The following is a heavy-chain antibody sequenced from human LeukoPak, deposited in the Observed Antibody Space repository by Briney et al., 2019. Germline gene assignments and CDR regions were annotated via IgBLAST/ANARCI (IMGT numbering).Heavy chain of an antibody. D-gene: IGHD6-13*01. V-gene: IGHV3-23*01. CDR2: ISGSGGST. J-gene: IGHJ4*02. CDR1: GFTFSSYA. Sequence: PGGSLRLSCAASGFTFSSYAMSWVRQAPGKGLEWVSAISGSGGSTYYAGAVKGRFTISRDNSKNTLYLQMNSLRAEDTAVYYCARDLASSSWFVLDYWGQGTLVTVSS. CDR3: ARDLASSSWFVLDY.